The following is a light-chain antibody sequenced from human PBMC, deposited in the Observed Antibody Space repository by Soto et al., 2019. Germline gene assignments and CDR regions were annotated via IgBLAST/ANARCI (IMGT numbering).Light chain of an antibody. CDR2: DAS. CDR3: QKRSNWPPVT. V-gene: IGKV3-11*01. CDR1: QSVSRH. Sequence: EVVLTQSPATLSLSPGERATLSCRASQSVSRHLAWYQQKPGQAPRLLILDASDRATGIPARFSGSGSGTNFTLTISSLEPEDFAVYYCQKRSNWPPVTFGGGTKVEIK. J-gene: IGKJ4*01.